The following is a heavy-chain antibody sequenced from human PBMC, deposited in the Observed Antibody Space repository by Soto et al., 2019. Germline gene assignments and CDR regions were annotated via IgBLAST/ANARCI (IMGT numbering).Heavy chain of an antibody. Sequence: VSLNSVDHGESCTGYYWNWLRQAPGKGLEWLGEINRSEDTNNTPSLKSRVTIAVDTSKKQFSLTLSSVTAADTAVYYCARGRRSLTRLILAAMSGFDIWGQATKVSGS. J-gene: IGHJ3*02. CDR1: GESCTGYY. CDR3: ARGRRSLTRLILAAMSGFDI. D-gene: IGHD2-2*01. V-gene: IGHV4-34*01. CDR2: INRSEDT.